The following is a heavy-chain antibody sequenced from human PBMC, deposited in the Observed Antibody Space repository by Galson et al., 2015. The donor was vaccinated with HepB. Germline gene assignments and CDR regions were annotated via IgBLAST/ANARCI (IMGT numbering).Heavy chain of an antibody. Sequence: SLRLSCAVSGFTFSSYSMNWVRQAPGKGLEWVSYISSSSSTIYYADSVKGRFTISRDNAKNSLYLQMNSLRAEDTAVYYCARDLSSYGDYVHYDYWGQGTLVTVSS. J-gene: IGHJ4*02. CDR3: ARDLSSYGDYVHYDY. CDR1: GFTFSSYS. CDR2: ISSSSSTI. V-gene: IGHV3-48*01. D-gene: IGHD4-17*01.